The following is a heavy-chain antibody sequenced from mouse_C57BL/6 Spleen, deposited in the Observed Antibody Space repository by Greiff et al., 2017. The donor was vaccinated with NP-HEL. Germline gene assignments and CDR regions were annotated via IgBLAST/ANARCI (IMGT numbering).Heavy chain of an antibody. J-gene: IGHJ4*01. CDR1: GYTFTSYW. CDR2: FYPGSGST. CDR3: ASFYDYDDPYAMDY. D-gene: IGHD2-4*01. Sequence: QVQLQQPGAELVKPGASVKMSCKASGYTFTSYWITWVKQRPGQGLEWIGDFYPGSGSTNYNEKFKSKATLTVDTSSSTAYMQLSSLTSEDSAVYYCASFYDYDDPYAMDYWGQGTSVTVSS. V-gene: IGHV1-55*01.